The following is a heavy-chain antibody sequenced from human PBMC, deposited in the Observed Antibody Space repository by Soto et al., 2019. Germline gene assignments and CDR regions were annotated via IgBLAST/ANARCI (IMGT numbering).Heavy chain of an antibody. CDR1: VGTFSSYT. CDR3: ARGNHRWLQLWYFDL. Sequence: QVQLVQSGAEVKKPGSSVTVSCKASVGTFSSYTISWVRQAPGQVLEWMGGIIPIFDTANYAQKFQGRVTITADESPSTAYMELSSLRSEDTAVYYCARGNHRWLQLWYFDLWGRGTLVTVSS. CDR2: IIPIFDTA. D-gene: IGHD5-12*01. V-gene: IGHV1-69*12. J-gene: IGHJ2*01.